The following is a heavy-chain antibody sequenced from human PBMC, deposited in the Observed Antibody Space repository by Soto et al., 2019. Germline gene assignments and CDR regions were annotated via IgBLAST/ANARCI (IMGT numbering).Heavy chain of an antibody. J-gene: IGHJ5*02. CDR1: GGSISSGDYY. D-gene: IGHD2-2*01. CDR2: IYYSGST. Sequence: QVQLQESGPGLVKPSQTLSLTCTVSGGSISSGDYYWSWIRQPPGKGLEWIGYIYYSGSTYYNPSLKSRVTISVDTSKIQFSLKLSSVTAADTAVYYCVAYQLLHRNWFDPWGQGTLVTVSS. CDR3: VAYQLLHRNWFDP. V-gene: IGHV4-30-4*01.